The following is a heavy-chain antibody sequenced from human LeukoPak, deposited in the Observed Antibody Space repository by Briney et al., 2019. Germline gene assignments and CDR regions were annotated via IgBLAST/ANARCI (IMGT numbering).Heavy chain of an antibody. D-gene: IGHD5-18*01. CDR1: GGSISSGGYS. Sequence: KPSETLSLTCAVSGGSISSGGYSWSWLRQPPGKGLEWIGYIYHSGSTYYNPSLKSRVTISVDRSKNQFSLKLSSVTAADTAVYYCARGRGYSYGPYFDYWGQGTLVTVSS. CDR3: ARGRGYSYGPYFDY. V-gene: IGHV4-30-2*01. CDR2: IYHSGST. J-gene: IGHJ4*02.